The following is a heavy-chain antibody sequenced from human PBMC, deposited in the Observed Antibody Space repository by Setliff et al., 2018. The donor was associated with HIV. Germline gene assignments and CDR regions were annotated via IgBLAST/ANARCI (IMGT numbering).Heavy chain of an antibody. CDR3: ARQVPFTCSGTGCFDDY. CDR1: GGSISSHY. Sequence: SETLSLTCTVSGGSISSHYWSWIRQPPGKGLEWIGSVYYSGTTYYNPSLESRVTISVDTSKNQFSLKLKSVTAADAAVYYCARQVPFTCSGTGCFDDYWGRGTLVTVSS. J-gene: IGHJ4*02. V-gene: IGHV4-39*01. CDR2: VYYSGTT. D-gene: IGHD2-2*01.